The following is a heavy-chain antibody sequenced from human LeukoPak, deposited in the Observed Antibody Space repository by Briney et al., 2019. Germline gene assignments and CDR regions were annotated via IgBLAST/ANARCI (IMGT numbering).Heavy chain of an antibody. CDR2: ISHSGST. Sequence: PSETLSLTCTVYGGSFIGYYWSWIRQPPGKGLEWIGEISHSGSTNYNPSLRSRVTISVGTSKNQFSLKLSSVTAADTAVYYCARASREGRGFYPFYYMPVSGKGTTVTVSS. CDR3: ARASREGRGFYPFYYMPV. J-gene: IGHJ6*03. V-gene: IGHV4-34*01. CDR1: GGSFIGYY. D-gene: IGHD3-10*01.